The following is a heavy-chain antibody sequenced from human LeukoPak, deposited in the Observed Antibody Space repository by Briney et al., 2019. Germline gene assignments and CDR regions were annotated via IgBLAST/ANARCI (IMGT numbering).Heavy chain of an antibody. D-gene: IGHD6-19*01. V-gene: IGHV3-13*01. Sequence: GGSLRLSCAASGFTFSSHDMHWVRQPTGKGLEWVSVIGTAGNTYYADSVKGRFTISRENATNSLYLQMDNLRAGDTAVYYCARSKSYSSGWTDFDYWGQGTLVTVSS. CDR1: GFTFSSHD. CDR3: ARSKSYSSGWTDFDY. CDR2: IGTAGNT. J-gene: IGHJ4*02.